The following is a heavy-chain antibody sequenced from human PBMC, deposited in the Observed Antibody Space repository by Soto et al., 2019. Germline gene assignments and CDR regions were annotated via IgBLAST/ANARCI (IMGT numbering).Heavy chain of an antibody. J-gene: IGHJ4*02. Sequence: QVQLVQSGAEVKKPGASVKVSCKASGYTFTSYVISGVRQAVGQGLKLMVWISAYNDNTNNAQRLQGRFNMTTDTSTSTAYMELRSLRSDDTAVYYCARDTGWQQLEGWWGQGTLVTVSS. D-gene: IGHD6-13*01. CDR2: ISAYNDNT. CDR3: ARDTGWQQLEGW. V-gene: IGHV1-18*01. CDR1: GYTFTSYV.